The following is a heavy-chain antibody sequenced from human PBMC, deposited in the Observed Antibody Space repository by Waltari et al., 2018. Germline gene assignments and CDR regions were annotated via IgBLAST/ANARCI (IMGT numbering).Heavy chain of an antibody. Sequence: QVPLVESGGGLVKPGGSLRLSCAASGFLFRDYHMSWIRPAPGKGLEWVAYLSSSGRPIYYADSVKARFTISRDTAKNSLYLQMNSMRVEDTAVYYCARDPGLLISGVDYWGQGTLVTVSS. CDR2: LSSSGRPI. CDR1: GFLFRDYH. D-gene: IGHD3-10*01. V-gene: IGHV3-11*01. J-gene: IGHJ4*02. CDR3: ARDPGLLISGVDY.